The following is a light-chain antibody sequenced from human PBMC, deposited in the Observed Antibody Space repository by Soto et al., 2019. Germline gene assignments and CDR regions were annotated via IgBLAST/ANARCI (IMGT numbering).Light chain of an antibody. V-gene: IGLV2-23*02. CDR2: EVN. J-gene: IGLJ1*01. CDR1: SSDVGTYTL. Sequence: QSVLTQPASVSGSPGQSITISCTGTSSDVGTYTLVSWYRQHPGKAPKLVIYEVNKRPAGVSKRFSGSKSGDTASLTISGLQAEDEADYDCSSYAGAITFYVFGTGTKVTVL. CDR3: SSYAGAITFYV.